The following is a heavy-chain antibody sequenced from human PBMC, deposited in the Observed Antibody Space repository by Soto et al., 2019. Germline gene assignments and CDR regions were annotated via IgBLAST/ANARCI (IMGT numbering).Heavy chain of an antibody. CDR2: IWYDGSNK. V-gene: IGHV3-33*06. CDR3: AKERLARGFDY. CDR1: GFTFSSYG. J-gene: IGHJ4*02. Sequence: GGSLRLSCAASGFTFSSYGMHWVRQAPGKGLEWVAVIWYDGSNKYYADSVKGRFTISRDNSKNTVFLQMNSLRAEDTAVYYCAKERLARGFDYWGQGTLVTVSS.